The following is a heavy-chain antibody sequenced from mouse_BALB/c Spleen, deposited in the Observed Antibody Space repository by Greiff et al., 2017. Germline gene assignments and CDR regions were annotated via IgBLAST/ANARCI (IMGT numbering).Heavy chain of an antibody. CDR3: ARGGDYRYDGGDYFDY. V-gene: IGHV1-12*01. CDR2: IYPGNGDT. CDR1: GYTFTSYN. D-gene: IGHD2-14*01. Sequence: QVQLQQPGAELVKPGASVKMSCKASGYTFTSYNMHWVKQTPGQGLEWIGAIYPGNGDTSYNQKFKGKATLTADKSSSTAYMQLSSLTSEDSAVYYGARGGDYRYDGGDYFDYWGQGTTLTVSS. J-gene: IGHJ2*01.